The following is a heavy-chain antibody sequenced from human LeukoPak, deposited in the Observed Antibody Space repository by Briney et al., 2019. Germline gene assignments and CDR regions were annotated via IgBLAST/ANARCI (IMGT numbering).Heavy chain of an antibody. CDR1: EFSFSNYA. V-gene: IGHV3-23*01. J-gene: IGHJ6*03. CDR3: AKAKGAYGDYYYYYMDV. CDR2: ISTGGGST. D-gene: IGHD4-17*01. Sequence: GGSLRLSCAASEFSFSNYAMNWVRQAPGKGLEWVSTISTGGGSTYYADSVKGRFTISRDNFKNTLYLQMNSLRADDTAIYYCAKAKGAYGDYYYYYMDVWGKGTTVTVSS.